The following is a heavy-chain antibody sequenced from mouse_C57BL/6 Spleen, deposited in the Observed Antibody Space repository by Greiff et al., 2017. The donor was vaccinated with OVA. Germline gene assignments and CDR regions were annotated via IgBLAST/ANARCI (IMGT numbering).Heavy chain of an antibody. CDR1: GYTFTSYN. CDR2: IYPGNGDT. J-gene: IGHJ3*01. D-gene: IGHD2-3*01. Sequence: QVQLKESGAELVRPGASVKMSCKASGYTFTSYNMHWVKQTPRQGLEWIGAIYPGNGDTSYNQKFKGKATLTVDKSSSTAYMQLSSLTSEDSAVYFCARGEYDGYPFAYWGQGTLVTVSA. V-gene: IGHV1-12*01. CDR3: ARGEYDGYPFAY.